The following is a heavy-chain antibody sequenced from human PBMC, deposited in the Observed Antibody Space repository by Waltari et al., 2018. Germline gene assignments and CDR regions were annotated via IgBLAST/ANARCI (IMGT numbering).Heavy chain of an antibody. CDR2: IKQDGSEK. CDR1: GFTFSSYW. CDR3: ARDNSGSYTDY. D-gene: IGHD1-26*01. Sequence: EVQLVESGGGLVQPGGSLRLSCAASGFTFSSYWMSWVRQAPGKGLEWVANIKQDGSEKDYVESVKGRFTISRDNAKNSLYLQMNSLRAEDTAVYYCARDNSGSYTDYWGQGTLVTVSS. V-gene: IGHV3-7*01. J-gene: IGHJ4*02.